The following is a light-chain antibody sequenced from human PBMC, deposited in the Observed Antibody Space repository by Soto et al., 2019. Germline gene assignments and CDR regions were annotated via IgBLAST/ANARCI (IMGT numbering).Light chain of an antibody. CDR2: EVS. V-gene: IGLV2-8*01. CDR1: SSDVGGYNY. CDR3: SSAGNNNLV. Sequence: QSALTQPPSASGSPGQSVTISCTGTSSDVGGYNYVSWYQQHPGKAPKLMISEVSKRPSGVPDRFSGSKSGNTASLTVSGLQAEDEADYYCSSAGNNNLVFGGGTKVTVL. J-gene: IGLJ2*01.